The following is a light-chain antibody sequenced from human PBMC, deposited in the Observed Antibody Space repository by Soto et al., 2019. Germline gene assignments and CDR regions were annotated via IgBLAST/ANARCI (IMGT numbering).Light chain of an antibody. CDR1: QSLSSGY. J-gene: IGKJ1*01. CDR3: HQYDTSPRT. Sequence: PGGRATLSCRASQSLSSGYLAWYQQKPGQAPRILIYAASSRATGIPDRFSGSGSGTDFTLTISRLEPEDFAVYYCHQYDTSPRTFGQGTKVDI. V-gene: IGKV3-20*01. CDR2: AAS.